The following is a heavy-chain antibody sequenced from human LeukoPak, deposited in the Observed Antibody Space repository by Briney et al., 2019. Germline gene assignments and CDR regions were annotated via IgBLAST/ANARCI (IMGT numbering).Heavy chain of an antibody. Sequence: SESLSLTCTVSGGSISSYYWSWIRQPAGKGLEWIGGIYTSGSTNHNPSLKSRVTMSVDTSKNQFSLKLSSVTAADTAVYYCAREIGSFWSVYMDVWCKGTAVTVSS. J-gene: IGHJ6*03. D-gene: IGHD3-3*01. CDR2: IYTSGST. CDR3: AREIGSFWSVYMDV. CDR1: GGSISSYY. V-gene: IGHV4-4*07.